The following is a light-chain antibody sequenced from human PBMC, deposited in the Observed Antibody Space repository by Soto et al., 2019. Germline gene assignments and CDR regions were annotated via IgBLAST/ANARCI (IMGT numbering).Light chain of an antibody. CDR2: EVS. V-gene: IGLV2-8*01. J-gene: IGLJ3*02. CDR1: SSDVGGYDY. Sequence: QSALTQPPSASGSPGQSVTISCTGTSSDVGGYDYVSWYQQEPGKAPKVMIYEVSRRPSGVPDRFSGSKSGNTASLTVSGLQAEDEADYYCSSYAGSGNWVFGVGTKLTVL. CDR3: SSYAGSGNWV.